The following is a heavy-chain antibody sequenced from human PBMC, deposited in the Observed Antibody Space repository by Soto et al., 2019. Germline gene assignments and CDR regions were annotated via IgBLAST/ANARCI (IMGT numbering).Heavy chain of an antibody. V-gene: IGHV3-23*01. CDR2: ISGSGGST. CDR1: GFTFSSYA. CDR3: ANPQPRHYYGMDV. Sequence: GGSLRLSCAASGFTFSSYAMIWVRQAPGKGLEWVSAISGSGGSTYYADSVKGRFTISRDNSKNTLYLQMNSLRAEGTAVYYCANPQPRHYYGMDVWGQGTTVTVSS. J-gene: IGHJ6*02.